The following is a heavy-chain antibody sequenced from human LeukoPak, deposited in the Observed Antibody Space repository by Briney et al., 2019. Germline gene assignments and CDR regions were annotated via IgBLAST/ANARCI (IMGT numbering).Heavy chain of an antibody. CDR1: GGTFSSYA. J-gene: IGHJ4*02. V-gene: IGHV1-46*01. Sequence: ASVKVSCKASGGTFSSYAISWVRQAPGQGLEWMGIINPSGGSTTYAQKFQGRVTMTRDTSTSTVYMELSSLRSEDTAVYYCARDSPGIVVVPAAPDYWGQGTLVTVSS. D-gene: IGHD2-2*01. CDR3: ARDSPGIVVVPAAPDY. CDR2: INPSGGST.